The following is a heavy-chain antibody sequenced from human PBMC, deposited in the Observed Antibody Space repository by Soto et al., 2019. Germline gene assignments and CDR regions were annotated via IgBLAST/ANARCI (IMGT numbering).Heavy chain of an antibody. J-gene: IGHJ5*02. CDR3: ARAVAPNLGTLFDP. CDR1: GGSITSGNSYS. D-gene: IGHD7-27*01. CDR2: ISHTGST. V-gene: IGHV4-30-2*01. Sequence: QLQLQESGSGLVKPSQTLSLTCAVSGGSITSGNSYSWSWIRQPPGKGLEWIGSISHTGSTSYNPSLKGRVTMSVAKSKNHFSLKLSSVTAADMAVYYCARAVAPNLGTLFDPWGQGTLVIVSS.